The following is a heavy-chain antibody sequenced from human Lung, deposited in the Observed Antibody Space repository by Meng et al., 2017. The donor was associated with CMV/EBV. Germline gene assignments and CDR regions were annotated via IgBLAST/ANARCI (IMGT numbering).Heavy chain of an antibody. J-gene: IGHJ4*02. D-gene: IGHD2-21*02. Sequence: ISDWWTWVRQVPGRGLEGIGEIYHNGSTSYNPALKSRVTISVDKFKNQFSLKLVSVTAADTAVYSYSTIATRRILKYCCIDCSTTDYWGQGTLVTVSS. CDR1: ISDW. CDR2: IYHNGST. V-gene: IGHV4-4*01. CDR3: STIATRRILKYCCIDCSTTDY.